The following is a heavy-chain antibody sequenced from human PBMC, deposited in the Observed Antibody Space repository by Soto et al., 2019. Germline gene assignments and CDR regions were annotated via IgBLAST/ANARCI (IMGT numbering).Heavy chain of an antibody. D-gene: IGHD5-12*01. J-gene: IGHJ6*02. CDR1: GFTFSSYS. CDR3: ARDFIVATITDYYYYGMDV. Sequence: GSLRLSCAASGFTFSSYSMNWVRQAPGKGLXWVSSISSSSSYIYYADSVKGRFTISRDNAKNSLYLQMNSLRAEDTAVYYCARDFIVATITDYYYYGMDVWGQGTTVTVSS. V-gene: IGHV3-21*01. CDR2: ISSSSSYI.